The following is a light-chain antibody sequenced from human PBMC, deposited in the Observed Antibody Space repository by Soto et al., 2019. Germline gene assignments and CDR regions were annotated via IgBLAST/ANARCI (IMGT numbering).Light chain of an antibody. V-gene: IGKV3-11*01. J-gene: IGKJ1*01. CDR1: QSVRNY. CDR2: DAS. Sequence: EIVFTQSPATLSLSPGERATLSCRASQSVRNYLSWYRQTPGQAPRLLIYDASHRVTGIPARFHCSGAGTVCTRPISSLQSEDVEVADCQQYNNWTRTFGQGTQVDIK. CDR3: QQYNNWTRT.